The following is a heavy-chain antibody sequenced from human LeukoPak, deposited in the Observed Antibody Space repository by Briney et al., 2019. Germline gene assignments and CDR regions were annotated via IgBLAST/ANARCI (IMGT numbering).Heavy chain of an antibody. CDR1: GFTFSRSG. CDR2: IWADGSKK. Sequence: GRSPSLSCAASGFTFSRSGMHWVRRAPGKGLEWVAVIWADGSKKLYADAVQGRFTISRDNSQNTLDLQMNSLRAEDTALYYCAKETMVTLGSYFHYWGAGSQVSVSS. D-gene: IGHD4-23*01. CDR3: AKETMVTLGSYFHY. V-gene: IGHV3-33*06. J-gene: IGHJ4*02.